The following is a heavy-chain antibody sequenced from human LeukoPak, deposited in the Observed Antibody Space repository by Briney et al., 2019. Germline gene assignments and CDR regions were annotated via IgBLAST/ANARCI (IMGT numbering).Heavy chain of an antibody. Sequence: PSETLSLTCTVSGGSINSDYWSWIRQPPGKGPEWIGYINYSGNTNSNPSLKSRVTISVDTSKNQFSLKLSSVTAADTAVYFCARHRPGERRFDPWGQGALVTVSS. CDR2: INYSGNT. V-gene: IGHV4-59*08. CDR3: ARHRPGERRFDP. D-gene: IGHD3-16*01. CDR1: GGSINSDY. J-gene: IGHJ5*02.